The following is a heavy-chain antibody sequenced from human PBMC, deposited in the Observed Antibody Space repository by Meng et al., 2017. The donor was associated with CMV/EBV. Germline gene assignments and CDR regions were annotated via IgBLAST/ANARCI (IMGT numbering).Heavy chain of an antibody. CDR2: IYTSGST. D-gene: IGHD6-19*01. CDR3: ARDSSGWYPHFDY. CDR1: GGSISSYY. V-gene: IGHV4-4*07. J-gene: IGHJ4*02. Sequence: QGQLKTSGPGMVKPSETLSLTCTVSGGSISSYYWSLILQPAGKGLEWIGRIYTSGSTNYNPSLKSRVTMSVDTSKNQFSPKLSSVTAADTAVYYCARDSSGWYPHFDYWGQGTLVTVSS.